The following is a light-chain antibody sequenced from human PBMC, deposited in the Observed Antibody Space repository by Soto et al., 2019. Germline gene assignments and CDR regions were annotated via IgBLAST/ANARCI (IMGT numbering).Light chain of an antibody. CDR3: SSYAGSNNFVV. J-gene: IGLJ2*01. CDR1: SSDVGGYKY. Sequence: QSVLTQPPSASGSPGQSVTISCTGTSSDVGGYKYVSWYQQHPGKAPKLMIYEVNKRPSGVPDRFSGSKSGNTASLTVSGLQAEDEADYYCSSYAGSNNFVVFGGGTKLTVL. CDR2: EVN. V-gene: IGLV2-8*01.